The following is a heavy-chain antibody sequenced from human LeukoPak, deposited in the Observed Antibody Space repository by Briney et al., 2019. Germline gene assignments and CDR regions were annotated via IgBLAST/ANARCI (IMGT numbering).Heavy chain of an antibody. CDR1: GGSISSGDYY. V-gene: IGHV4-30-4*01. CDR2: IYYSGST. Sequence: SETLSLTCTVSGGSISSGDYYGRWIRQPPGRGLEWIGYIYYSGSTYYNPSLKSRVTISVDTSKNQFSLKLSSVTAADTAVYYCASEWGITMVRGVINYWGQGTLVTVSS. CDR3: ASEWGITMVRGVINY. D-gene: IGHD3-10*01. J-gene: IGHJ4*02.